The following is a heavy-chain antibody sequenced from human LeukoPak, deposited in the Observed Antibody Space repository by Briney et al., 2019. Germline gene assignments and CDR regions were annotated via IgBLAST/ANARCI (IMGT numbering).Heavy chain of an antibody. CDR1: GYTSSSYY. CDR3: ARDVGSGTHMFDF. J-gene: IGHJ4*02. CDR2: INPGRDST. Sequence: ASVKVSCKASGYTSSSYYIHWVRQAPGQGLEWMGTINPGRDSTSYAQKFQGRVIMTRDTSTSTVDMDLSSLRSDDTAVYYCARDVGSGTHMFDFWGQGTLVTVSS. V-gene: IGHV1-46*01. D-gene: IGHD6-19*01.